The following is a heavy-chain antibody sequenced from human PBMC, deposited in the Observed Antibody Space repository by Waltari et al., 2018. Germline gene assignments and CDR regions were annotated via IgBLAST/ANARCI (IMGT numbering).Heavy chain of an antibody. CDR3: ATIYGSGSYSAFDI. Sequence: KPGASVKVSCKVSGYTLTELSMHWVRQAPGKGLEWMGGFDPEDGETIYAQKFQGRVTMTEDTSTDTAYMELSSLRSEDTAVYYCATIYGSGSYSAFDIWGQGTMVTVSS. CDR1: GYTLTELS. J-gene: IGHJ3*02. D-gene: IGHD3-10*01. V-gene: IGHV1-24*01. CDR2: FDPEDGET.